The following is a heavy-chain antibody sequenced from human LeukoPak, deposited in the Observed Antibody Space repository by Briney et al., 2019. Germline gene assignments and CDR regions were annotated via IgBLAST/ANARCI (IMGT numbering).Heavy chain of an antibody. V-gene: IGHV3-30*04. CDR3: ARVEDDYGDSYFDY. CDR1: GFTFSSYA. Sequence: GGSLRLSCAASGFTFSSYAMHWVRQAPGKGLEGVAVISYDGSNKYYADSVKGRFTISRDNSKNTLYLQMNSLRAEDTAVYYCARVEDDYGDSYFDYWGQGTLVTVSS. D-gene: IGHD4-17*01. J-gene: IGHJ4*02. CDR2: ISYDGSNK.